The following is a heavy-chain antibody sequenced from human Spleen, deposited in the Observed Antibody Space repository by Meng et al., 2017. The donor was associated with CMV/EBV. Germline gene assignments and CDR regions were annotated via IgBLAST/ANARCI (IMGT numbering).Heavy chain of an antibody. J-gene: IGHJ5*02. CDR3: AREGGTYYDFWSGYFECFDP. CDR1: SYY. Sequence: SYYMHWVRQAPGQGLEWMGIINPSGGSTSYAQKFQGRVTMTRDTSTSTVYMELSSLRSEDTAVYYCAREGGTYYDFWSGYFECFDPWGQGTLVTVSS. CDR2: INPSGGST. D-gene: IGHD3-3*01. V-gene: IGHV1-46*01.